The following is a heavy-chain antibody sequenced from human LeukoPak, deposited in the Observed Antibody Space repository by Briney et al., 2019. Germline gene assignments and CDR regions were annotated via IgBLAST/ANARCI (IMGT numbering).Heavy chain of an antibody. J-gene: IGHJ3*02. CDR3: AREASGWGAVAGTRAFDI. Sequence: PGGSLRLSCAASGFTFSSYWMSWVRQAPGKGLEWVANIKQDGSEKYYVDSVKGRLTISRDNAKNSLYLQMNSLRAEDTAVYYCAREASGWGAVAGTRAFDIWGQGTMVTVSS. CDR2: IKQDGSEK. CDR1: GFTFSSYW. D-gene: IGHD6-19*01. V-gene: IGHV3-7*01.